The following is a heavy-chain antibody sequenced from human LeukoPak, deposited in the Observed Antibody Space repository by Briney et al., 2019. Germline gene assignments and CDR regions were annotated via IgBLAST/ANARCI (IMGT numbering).Heavy chain of an antibody. CDR3: AKGDIVVVPAAINHNYYYYGMDV. J-gene: IGHJ6*02. CDR1: GFTFSSYG. V-gene: IGHV3-30*18. D-gene: IGHD2-2*01. CDR2: ISYDGSNK. Sequence: PGGSLRLSCAASGFTFSSYGMHWVRQAPGKGLEWVAVISYDGSNKYYADSVKGRFTISRDNSKNTLYLQMNSLRAEDTAVYYCAKGDIVVVPAAINHNYYYYGMDVWGQGTTVTGSS.